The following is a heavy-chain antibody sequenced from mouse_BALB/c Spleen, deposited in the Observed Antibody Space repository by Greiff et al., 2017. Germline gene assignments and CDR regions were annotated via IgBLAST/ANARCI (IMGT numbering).Heavy chain of an antibody. J-gene: IGHJ2*01. CDR3: TRCYGSSFYFDY. CDR1: GYTFTSYW. Sequence: VQLQQSGTVLARPGASVKMSCKASGYTFTSYWMHWVKQRPGQGLEWIGAIYPGNSDTSYNQKFKGKAKLTAVTSTSTAYMELSSLTNEDSAVYYCTRCYGSSFYFDYWGQGTTLTVSS. CDR2: IYPGNSDT. D-gene: IGHD1-1*01. V-gene: IGHV1-5*01.